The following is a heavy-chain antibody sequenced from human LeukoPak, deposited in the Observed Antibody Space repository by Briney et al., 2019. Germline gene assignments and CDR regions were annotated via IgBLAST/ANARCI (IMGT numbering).Heavy chain of an antibody. CDR1: GGSISTYY. J-gene: IGHJ3*01. CDR2: ISSSGNNA. CDR3: AKDIQLST. V-gene: IGHV3-23*01. D-gene: IGHD5-24*01. Sequence: PSETLSLTCTVSGGSISTYYWSWIRQSPGKGLEWVSLISSSGNNAYYADSVKGRFTISRDNSKNTLSLQMNSLRVEDTAIYYCAKDIQLSTWGLGTMVTVSS.